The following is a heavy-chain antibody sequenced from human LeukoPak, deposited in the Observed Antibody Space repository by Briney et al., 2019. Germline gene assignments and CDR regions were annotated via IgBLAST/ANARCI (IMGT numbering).Heavy chain of an antibody. J-gene: IGHJ4*02. CDR3: ARGPPIVVVPAAIEGPLDY. Sequence: QAGGSLRLSCAASGFTFSSYAMHWVRQAPGKGLEWVAVISYDGSNKYYADSVKGRFTISRDNSKNTLYLQMNSLRAEDTAVYYCARGPPIVVVPAAIEGPLDYWGQGTLVTVSS. CDR1: GFTFSSYA. D-gene: IGHD2-2*01. CDR2: ISYDGSNK. V-gene: IGHV3-30-3*01.